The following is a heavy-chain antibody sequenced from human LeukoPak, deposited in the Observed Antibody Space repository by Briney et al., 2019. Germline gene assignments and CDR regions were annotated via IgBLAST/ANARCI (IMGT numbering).Heavy chain of an antibody. CDR3: AKDMGEQWLVRAFDI. D-gene: IGHD6-19*01. CDR2: ISWNSGSI. V-gene: IGHV3-9*01. Sequence: PGRSLRLSCAASGFTFDDYAMYWVRQAPGKGLEWVSGISWNSGSIGYADSVKGRFTISRDNAKNSLYLQMNSLRAEDTALYYCAKDMGEQWLVRAFDIWGQGTMVTVSS. J-gene: IGHJ3*02. CDR1: GFTFDDYA.